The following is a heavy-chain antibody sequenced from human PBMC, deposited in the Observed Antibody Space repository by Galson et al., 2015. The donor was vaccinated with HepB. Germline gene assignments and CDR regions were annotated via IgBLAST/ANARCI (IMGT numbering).Heavy chain of an antibody. CDR1: GGTFSSYA. D-gene: IGHD4-23*01. V-gene: IGHV1-69*04. CDR2: IITILGIA. Sequence: SVKVSCKASGGTFSSYAISWVRQAPGQGLEWMGRIITILGIANYAQRFQGRVTITADKSTSTAYMELSSLRSEDTAVYSWANNGGKGFAEYFQHWGQGTLVTVSS. J-gene: IGHJ1*01. CDR3: ANNGGKGFAEYFQH.